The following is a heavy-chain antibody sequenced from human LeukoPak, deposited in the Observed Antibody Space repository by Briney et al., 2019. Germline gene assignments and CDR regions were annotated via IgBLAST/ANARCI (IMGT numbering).Heavy chain of an antibody. CDR3: ARALTWYYFDY. CDR1: RGSISSYY. J-gene: IGHJ4*02. CDR2: IYDSGST. Sequence: SETLSLTCTVSRGSISSYYWSWIRQPPGKGLEWIGYIYDSGSTNYNPSLKGRVTISVDTSKNQFSLKLSSVTAADTAVYYCARALTWYYFDYWGQGTLVTVSS. D-gene: IGHD2-21*02. V-gene: IGHV4-59*01.